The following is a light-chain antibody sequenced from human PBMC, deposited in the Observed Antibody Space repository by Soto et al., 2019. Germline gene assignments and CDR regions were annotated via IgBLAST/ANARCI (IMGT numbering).Light chain of an antibody. V-gene: IGKV3-20*01. CDR3: QQYGVSPRT. J-gene: IGKJ1*01. Sequence: DIVLTQSPGTLSLSPGERATLSCRSSQSVSSNHLAWYQQKPGQAPRLLIYGGSSRATGIPNRFSGSGSGTDFTLTISSLEPEDSAVYYCQQYGVSPRTFGQGTKVDI. CDR2: GGS. CDR1: QSVSSNH.